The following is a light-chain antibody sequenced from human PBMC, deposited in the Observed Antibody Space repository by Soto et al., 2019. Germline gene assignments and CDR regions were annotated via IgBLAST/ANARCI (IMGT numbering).Light chain of an antibody. Sequence: DLVMTQSPLSLPVTPGEPASISCRSSQSLLHSNGYNYLDWYLQKPGQSPQLLIYLGSNRASGVPDRFSGSGSGTDFTLKISSVEAEDVGVYYCMQGLQTVTFGQGTKLEIK. CDR1: QSLLHSNGYNY. V-gene: IGKV2-28*01. CDR3: MQGLQTVT. CDR2: LGS. J-gene: IGKJ2*01.